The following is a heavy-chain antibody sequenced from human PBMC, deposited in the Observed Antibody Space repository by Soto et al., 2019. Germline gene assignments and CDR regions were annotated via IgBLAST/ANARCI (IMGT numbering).Heavy chain of an antibody. CDR2: IYPGDSDT. Sequence: GESLKISCKGSGYTFTSYWIGWVRQMPGKGLEWMGIIYPGDSDTRYSPSFQGQVTISADKSINTAYLQWSSLKASDTAMYYWARPFYTWNEGPGYWGQGTLVTVSS. D-gene: IGHD1-20*01. V-gene: IGHV5-51*01. J-gene: IGHJ4*02. CDR3: ARPFYTWNEGPGY. CDR1: GYTFTSYW.